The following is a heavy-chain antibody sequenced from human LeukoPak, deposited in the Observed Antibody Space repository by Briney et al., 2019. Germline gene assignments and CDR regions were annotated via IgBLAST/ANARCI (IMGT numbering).Heavy chain of an antibody. J-gene: IGHJ6*02. CDR3: ARDIGQGLRIYYYYGMDV. CDR1: GYTFTGYY. D-gene: IGHD4-17*01. CDR2: INPNSGGT. Sequence: ASVKVSCKASGYTFTGYYMHWVRQAPGQGLEWMGWINPNSGGTNYAQKFQGRVTMTRDASISTAYMELSGLRSDDTAVYYCARDIGQGLRIYYYYGMDVWGQGTTVTVSS. V-gene: IGHV1-2*02.